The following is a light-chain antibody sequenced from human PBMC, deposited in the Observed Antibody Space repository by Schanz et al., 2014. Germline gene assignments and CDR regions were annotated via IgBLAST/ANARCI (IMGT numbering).Light chain of an antibody. CDR2: DAS. CDR1: QDVSTY. CDR3: QHYNNWPPLT. V-gene: IGKV3-15*01. J-gene: IGKJ4*01. Sequence: DIVLTQSPGTLSLSPGERGTLSCRASQDVSTYVAWYQQKPGQAPRLLIYDASTRATGISARFSGSGSGTEFSLTISSLQSEDFAVYYCQHYNNWPPLTFGGGTKVVIK.